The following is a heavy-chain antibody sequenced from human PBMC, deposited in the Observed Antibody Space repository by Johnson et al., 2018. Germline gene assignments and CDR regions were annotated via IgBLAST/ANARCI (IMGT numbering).Heavy chain of an antibody. J-gene: IGHJ6*02. Sequence: VQLVQSGGDLVQPGGSXRLSCAASGFTFSNYAMSWVRQAPGKGLEWVSYISGSGGATYYADSVRGHFTVSRDNSKNIMFLQMKSLRVEDKAVYFCSRWGSSQNSGWYAGMDVWGQGTTVTVSS. CDR3: SRWGSSQNSGWYAGMDV. V-gene: IGHV3-23*04. D-gene: IGHD6-19*01. CDR1: GFTFSNYA. CDR2: ISGSGGAT.